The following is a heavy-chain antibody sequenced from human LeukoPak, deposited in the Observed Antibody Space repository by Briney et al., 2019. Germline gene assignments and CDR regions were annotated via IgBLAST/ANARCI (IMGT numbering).Heavy chain of an antibody. D-gene: IGHD1-1*01. Sequence: TGGSLRLSCAASGFTFSNYAMSWVRQASGKGLEWVSTISNSGDATYYADSVKGRFTISRDNSKNTLYLQMNSLRAEDTAVYYCAKAPPYKKYFDYWGQGTLVTVSS. CDR2: ISNSGDAT. CDR1: GFTFSNYA. CDR3: AKAPPYKKYFDY. J-gene: IGHJ4*02. V-gene: IGHV3-23*01.